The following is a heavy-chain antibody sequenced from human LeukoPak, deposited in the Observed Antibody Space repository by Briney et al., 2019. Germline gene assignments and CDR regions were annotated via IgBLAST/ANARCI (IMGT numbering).Heavy chain of an antibody. J-gene: IGHJ5*02. CDR3: ARGGGRDGYNWGTGNWFDP. D-gene: IGHD5-24*01. Sequence: TLSLTCAVSAGPISNGDYSRRSIRQPPGKGLVSNGCIYHTTNPYYNPALNNRVTTSVHRSKTQFSLKLSCVTAADTAVYCCARGGGRDGYNWGTGNWFDPWGQGTLVTVSS. V-gene: IGHV4-30-2*01. CDR2: IYHTTNP. CDR1: AGPISNGDYS.